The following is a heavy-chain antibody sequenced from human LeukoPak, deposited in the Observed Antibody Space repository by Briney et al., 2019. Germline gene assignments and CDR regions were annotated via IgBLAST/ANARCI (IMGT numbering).Heavy chain of an antibody. J-gene: IGHJ4*02. Sequence: PGGSLRLSCAASGFTFSRYAMSWVRQAPGKGLEWVTAMSGSGGSKYYADSVKGRFTISRDNSKNTLYLQMNSLRAEDTAVYYCAKDLGITIFWLFDYWGQGTLVTVSS. CDR3: AKDLGITIFWLFDY. CDR1: GFTFSRYA. CDR2: MSGSGGSK. D-gene: IGHD3-9*01. V-gene: IGHV3-23*01.